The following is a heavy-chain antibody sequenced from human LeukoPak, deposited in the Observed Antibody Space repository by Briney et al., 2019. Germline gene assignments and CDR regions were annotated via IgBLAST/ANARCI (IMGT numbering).Heavy chain of an antibody. CDR2: IYYSGST. CDR1: GGSISSYY. CDR3: AREGRYRYGYNEYHSYMDI. Sequence: ASETLSLTCTVSGGSISSYYWSWIRQPPGKGLEWIGYIYYSGSTNYNPSLKSRVTISVDTSKNQFSLKLSSVTAAETAVYYCAREGRYRYGYNEYHSYMDIWGKGTTVTVSS. V-gene: IGHV4-59*01. J-gene: IGHJ6*03. D-gene: IGHD5-24*01.